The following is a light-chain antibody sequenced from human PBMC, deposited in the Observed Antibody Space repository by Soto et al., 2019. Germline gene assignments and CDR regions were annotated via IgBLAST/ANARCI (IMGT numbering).Light chain of an antibody. V-gene: IGKV3-11*01. J-gene: IGKJ1*01. CDR1: QTVSSS. CDR3: QQYGSFPRT. Sequence: VLTQSPSTLSLSTGERATLSCRASQTVSSSLAWYQQKPGQAPRLLIYEASKRATGIPDRFSGSGSGTDFTLTISRLEPVDSAVYYCQQYGSFPRTFGRGTKVDI. CDR2: EAS.